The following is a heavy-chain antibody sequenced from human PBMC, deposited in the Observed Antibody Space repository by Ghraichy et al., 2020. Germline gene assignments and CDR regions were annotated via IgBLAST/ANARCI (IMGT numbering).Heavy chain of an antibody. CDR3: ASIPLAAALPNYFDY. V-gene: IGHV3-21*01. CDR1: GFTFSSYS. D-gene: IGHD6-13*01. CDR2: ISSSSSYI. Sequence: GESLNISCAASGFTFSSYSMNWVRQAPGKGLEWVSSISSSSSYIYYADSVKGRFTISRYNAKNSLYLQMNSLRAEDTAVYYCASIPLAAALPNYFDYWGQGTLVTVSS. J-gene: IGHJ4*02.